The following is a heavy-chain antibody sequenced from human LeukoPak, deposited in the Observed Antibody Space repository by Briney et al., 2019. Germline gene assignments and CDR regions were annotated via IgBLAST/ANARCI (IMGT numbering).Heavy chain of an antibody. CDR2: INWNGGTT. J-gene: IGHJ3*01. D-gene: IGHD1-26*01. Sequence: GGSLRLSCAASGFTFDDSAMTGVRQAPGRGLEWVTGINWNGGTTHYADSVKGRFTISRDSAQKSLYLQMNCLRAEDTALYYCARARSGSFNDASGLWGQGTMVIVSS. CDR1: GFTFDDSA. CDR3: ARARSGSFNDASGL. V-gene: IGHV3-20*04.